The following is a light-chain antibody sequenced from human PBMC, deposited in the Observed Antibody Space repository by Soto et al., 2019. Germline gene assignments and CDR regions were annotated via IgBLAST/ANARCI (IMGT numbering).Light chain of an antibody. CDR3: QQSYSTPLT. Sequence: IQMTQSPSFLSASVGDRVTITCXASQAISNYLNWYQQKPGKAPNLLIYAASSLQSGVPSRFSGSGSGTDFTLTISSLQPEDFATYYCQQSYSTPLTFGGGTKVDIK. J-gene: IGKJ4*01. CDR1: QAISNY. CDR2: AAS. V-gene: IGKV1-39*01.